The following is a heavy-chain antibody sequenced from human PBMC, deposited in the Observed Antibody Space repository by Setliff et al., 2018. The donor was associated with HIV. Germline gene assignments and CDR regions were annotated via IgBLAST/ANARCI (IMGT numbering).Heavy chain of an antibody. CDR3: VSSWYWDFDF. V-gene: IGHV4-61*09. CDR1: GGSISSGNYY. Sequence: SETLSLTCTVSGGSISSGNYYWGWIRVPAGKGLEWIGHVYTDGSTNYNPSLNSRVTISVDMSKNQFSLKMNSLTAADTALYYCVSSWYWDFDFWGQGAQVTVSS. CDR2: VYTDGST. D-gene: IGHD6-13*01. J-gene: IGHJ4*02.